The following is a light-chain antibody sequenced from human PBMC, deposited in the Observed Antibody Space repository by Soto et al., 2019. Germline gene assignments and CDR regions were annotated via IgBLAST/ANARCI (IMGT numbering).Light chain of an antibody. Sequence: DMQMTQSPSSLSASVGDRVTITCRPSQTIDNYLNWYQHKPVKAPKLLIYGASTLQSGVSSRFTGSASGTDFTLTIDNLQAEDFATYYCQQTYTIPFAFGQGTKLEI. CDR2: GAS. CDR1: QTIDNY. CDR3: QQTYTIPFA. J-gene: IGKJ2*01. V-gene: IGKV1-39*01.